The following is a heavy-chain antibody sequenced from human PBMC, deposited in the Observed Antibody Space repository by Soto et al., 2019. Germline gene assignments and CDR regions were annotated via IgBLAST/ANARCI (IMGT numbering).Heavy chain of an antibody. Sequence: PSETLSLTCTFSCGSIISYYWSWIRQPPGKGLEWIGYIYYSGSTNYNPSLKSRVTISVDTSKNQFSLKLSSVTAADTAVYYCARVRDGYNYDYWGQGTRVTVSS. CDR1: CGSIISYY. CDR3: ARVRDGYNYDY. D-gene: IGHD5-12*01. J-gene: IGHJ4*02. CDR2: IYYSGST. V-gene: IGHV4-59*01.